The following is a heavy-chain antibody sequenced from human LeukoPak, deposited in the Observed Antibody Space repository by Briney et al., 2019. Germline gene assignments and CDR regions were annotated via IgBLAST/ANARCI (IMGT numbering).Heavy chain of an antibody. CDR2: ISSSSSTI. CDR3: ARPPHGYSSSWYMGNWFDP. Sequence: GGSLRLSCAASGFTFSSYSMNWVRQAPGKGLEWVSYISSSSSTIYYADSVKGRFTISRDNAKNSLYLQMNSLRAEDTAVYYCARPPHGYSSSWYMGNWFDPWGQGTLVTVSS. J-gene: IGHJ5*02. V-gene: IGHV3-48*01. D-gene: IGHD6-13*01. CDR1: GFTFSSYS.